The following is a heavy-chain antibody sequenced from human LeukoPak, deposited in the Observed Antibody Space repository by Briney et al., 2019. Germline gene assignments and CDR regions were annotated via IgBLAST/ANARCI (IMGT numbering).Heavy chain of an antibody. V-gene: IGHV4-31*03. D-gene: IGHD6-13*01. CDR3: ARATGGAAAADFDP. CDR1: VGSISSGGYY. CDR2: IYYSGTT. J-gene: IGHJ5*02. Sequence: PSQTLCLTCTVPVGSISSGGYYWSWIRQHPRKGLEWMGFIYYSGTTYYNPSLKSRVSISIDTSKSKVSLKLSSVTAADTAMYYCARATGGAAAADFDPWGQGTLVTVSS.